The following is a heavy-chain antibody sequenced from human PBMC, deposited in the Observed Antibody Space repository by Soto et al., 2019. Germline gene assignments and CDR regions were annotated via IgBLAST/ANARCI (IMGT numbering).Heavy chain of an antibody. D-gene: IGHD3-16*01. J-gene: IGHJ6*02. Sequence: LRLSCEASGLSFSNFGMHWVRQAPDKGLEWVANIWYDGRNKYYADSVKGRFTISRDNSKNTVYLEMSSLRAEDTAVYYCARGGKNSYGMDVWGQGTTVTVSS. CDR3: ARGGKNSYGMDV. CDR1: GLSFSNFG. CDR2: IWYDGRNK. V-gene: IGHV3-33*01.